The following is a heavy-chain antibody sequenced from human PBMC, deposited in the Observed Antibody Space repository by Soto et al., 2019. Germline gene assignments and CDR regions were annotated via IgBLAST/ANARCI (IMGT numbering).Heavy chain of an antibody. CDR3: SRESGSWEV. Sequence: QVQLVESGGRVVQPGTSLRVSCAASGFNFDNYIMHWLRQAPGKGLEWVALIWFGGGRKYYSDSVMGRFSISRDDSEKALEPEINRPRPEETAGDFWSRESGSWEVWGQGTTVTVS. CDR1: GFNFDNYI. V-gene: IGHV3-30*14. D-gene: IGHD5-12*01. J-gene: IGHJ6*02. CDR2: IWFGGGRK.